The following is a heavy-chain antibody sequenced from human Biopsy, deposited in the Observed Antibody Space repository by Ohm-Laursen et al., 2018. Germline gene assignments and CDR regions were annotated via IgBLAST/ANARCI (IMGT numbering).Heavy chain of an antibody. Sequence: SVKVSCKAPEGTFSNYGVNWVRQAPGQGLEWLGGNIPILGTGNYAQKFQDRVTVAADTSTSTATMELRSLRSDDTAVYYCATRLTGYFHHWGQGTLVIVSS. CDR1: EGTFSNYG. CDR2: NIPILGTG. V-gene: IGHV1-69*06. CDR3: ATRLTGYFHH. J-gene: IGHJ1*01. D-gene: IGHD2-21*01.